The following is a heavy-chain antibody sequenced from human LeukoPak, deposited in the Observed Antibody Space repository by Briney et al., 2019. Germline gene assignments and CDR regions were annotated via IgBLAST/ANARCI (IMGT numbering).Heavy chain of an antibody. CDR2: TYYRSKWYN. J-gene: IGHJ6*03. CDR1: GDSVSSNSAA. CDR3: ARLARYSYGYFSYYYYYYMDV. D-gene: IGHD5-18*01. Sequence: SQTLSLTCAISGDSVSSNSAAWNWIRQSPSRGLEWLGRTYYRSKWYNDYAVSVKSRITINPDTSKNQFSLQLNSVTPEDTAVYYCARLARYSYGYFSYYYYYYMDVWGKGTTVTVSS. V-gene: IGHV6-1*01.